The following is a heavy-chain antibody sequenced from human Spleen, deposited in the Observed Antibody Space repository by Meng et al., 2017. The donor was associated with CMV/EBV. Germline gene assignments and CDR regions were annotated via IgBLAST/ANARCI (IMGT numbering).Heavy chain of an antibody. V-gene: IGHV3-30*18. D-gene: IGHD2-2*01. CDR3: AKSGLSGDMR. Sequence: GESLKISCVASGFTFSNYAIHWVRQAPGRGLEWVAIISFDGSNRYYIDSVKGRFTLARDNSRVSLQMDSLRVEDTAVYYCAKSGLSGDMRWGQGTLVTVSS. CDR2: ISFDGSNR. J-gene: IGHJ4*02. CDR1: GFTFSNYA.